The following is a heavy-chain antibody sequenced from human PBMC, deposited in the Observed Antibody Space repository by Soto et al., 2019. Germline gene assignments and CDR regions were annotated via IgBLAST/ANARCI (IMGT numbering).Heavy chain of an antibody. Sequence: AASVKVSCKASGYTFTRYYITWVRQATGQGLEWMGWMNPQTGNTAYAEKFQGRVTMTRSTSINTAYMELSALRSEDTAVYYCARLSEESSSSNYYYFYMDVWGKGSTVTVSS. CDR3: ARLSEESSSSNYYYFYMDV. J-gene: IGHJ6*03. CDR1: GYTFTRYY. V-gene: IGHV1-8*01. CDR2: MNPQTGNT. D-gene: IGHD6-6*01.